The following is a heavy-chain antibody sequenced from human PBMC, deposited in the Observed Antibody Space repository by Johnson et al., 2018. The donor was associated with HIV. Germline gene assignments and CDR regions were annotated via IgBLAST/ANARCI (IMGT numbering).Heavy chain of an antibody. V-gene: IGHV3-30*03. CDR1: GFTFSTYG. CDR3: ARGGNEWLDPRAFDF. D-gene: IGHD5-12*01. J-gene: IGHJ3*01. CDR2: ISYHGSNK. Sequence: VQLVESGGGVVQPGRSLRLSCAASGFTFSTYGMHWVRQAPGKGLEWVAVISYHGSNKYYADSVKGRFTISRDNSKSTLYMQMNSLRVEDTDVYYCARGGNEWLDPRAFDFWGQGTMVIVSS.